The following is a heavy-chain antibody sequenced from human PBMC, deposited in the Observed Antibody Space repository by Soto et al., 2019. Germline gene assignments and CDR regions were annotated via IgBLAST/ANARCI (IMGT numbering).Heavy chain of an antibody. CDR3: VRRHVAATGIDWFDP. CDR1: GYTFTSYG. D-gene: IGHD6-13*01. Sequence: ASVEVSCKXSGYTFTSYGIHWVRQAPGQRLEWMGWINAANGDTKYSPKFQGRVTITRDTSASTAYMELSSLRSEDTAVYYCVRRHVAATGIDWFDPWGRGTLVTVSS. V-gene: IGHV1-3*01. J-gene: IGHJ5*02. CDR2: INAANGDT.